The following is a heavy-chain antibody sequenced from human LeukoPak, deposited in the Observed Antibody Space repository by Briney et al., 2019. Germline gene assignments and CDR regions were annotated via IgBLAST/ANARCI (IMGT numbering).Heavy chain of an antibody. CDR3: AKGSSGWWSDAFDI. J-gene: IGHJ3*02. V-gene: IGHV3-23*01. D-gene: IGHD6-19*01. CDR2: ISGSGGIT. CDR1: GFTFSNAW. Sequence: GGSLRLSCAASGFTFSNAWMSWVRQAPGKGLEWVSAISGSGGITYYADSVKGRFTISRDNSKNTLYLQMNSLRAEDTAVYYCAKGSSGWWSDAFDIWGQGTMVTVSS.